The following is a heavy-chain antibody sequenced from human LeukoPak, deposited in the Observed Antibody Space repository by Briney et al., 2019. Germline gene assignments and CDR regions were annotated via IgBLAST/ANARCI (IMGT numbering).Heavy chain of an antibody. CDR3: ARELDYYNSSGYPKAQYAFDI. D-gene: IGHD3-22*01. J-gene: IGHJ3*02. V-gene: IGHV3-20*04. CDR1: GFTFSSYA. CDR2: INWNGGST. Sequence: GGSLRLSCAASGFTFSSYAMSWVRQAPGKGLEWVSGINWNGGSTGYADSVKGRFTISRDNAKNSLYLQMNSLRAEDTALYYCARELDYYNSSGYPKAQYAFDIWGQGTMVTVSS.